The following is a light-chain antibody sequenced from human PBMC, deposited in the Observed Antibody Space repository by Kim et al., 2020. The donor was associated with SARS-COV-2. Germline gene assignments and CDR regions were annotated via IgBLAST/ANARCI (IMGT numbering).Light chain of an antibody. CDR2: QDS. V-gene: IGLV3-1*01. CDR1: KLGDKY. CDR3: QAWDSSTVV. J-gene: IGLJ2*01. Sequence: SVPPGQTASITCSGDKLGDKYACLYQQKPGQSPVLVIYQDSKRPSGIPERFSGSNSGNTATLTISGTQAMDEADYYCQAWDSSTVVFGGGTQLTVL.